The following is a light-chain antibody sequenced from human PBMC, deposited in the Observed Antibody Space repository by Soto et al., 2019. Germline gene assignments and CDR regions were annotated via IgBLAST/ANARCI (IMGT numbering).Light chain of an antibody. Sequence: EIVMTQSPATLSVSPGGRATLSCRASQSISDTLAWYQQKPGQAPRLLIYSASRRATGFPARFSGSGSGTDFTLTISSLQSEDFAVYYCQQYNNWPWTFGLGTKVEIK. CDR3: QQYNNWPWT. CDR1: QSISDT. CDR2: SAS. J-gene: IGKJ1*01. V-gene: IGKV3-15*01.